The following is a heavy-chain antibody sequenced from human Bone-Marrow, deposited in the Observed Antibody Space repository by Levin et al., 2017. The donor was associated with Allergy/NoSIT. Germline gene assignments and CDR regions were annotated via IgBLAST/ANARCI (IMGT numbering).Heavy chain of an antibody. CDR1: GYTFTGYY. CDR2: INPNSGGT. J-gene: IGHJ6*02. CDR3: ARVLGYCSSTSCYDYYYYYGMDV. Sequence: GESLKISCKASGYTFTGYYMHWVRQAPGQGLEWMGWINPNSGGTNYAQKFQGRVTMTRDTSISTAYMELSRLRSDDTAVYYCARVLGYCSSTSCYDYYYYYGMDVWGQGTTVTVSS. D-gene: IGHD2-2*01. V-gene: IGHV1-2*02.